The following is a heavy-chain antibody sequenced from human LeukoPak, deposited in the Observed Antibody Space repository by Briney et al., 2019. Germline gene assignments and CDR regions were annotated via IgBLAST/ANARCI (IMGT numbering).Heavy chain of an antibody. Sequence: GESLKISCKGSAYSFTSYWIGWVRQMPGKGLEWMGIICPGDSEARYSPSFQGQVTFSAAKSINTAYLQWSSLRASDTAMYFCARGGNYGSAWFDYWGQGTLVTVSS. CDR2: ICPGDSEA. CDR3: ARGGNYGSAWFDY. V-gene: IGHV5-51*01. D-gene: IGHD6-25*01. J-gene: IGHJ5*01. CDR1: AYSFTSYW.